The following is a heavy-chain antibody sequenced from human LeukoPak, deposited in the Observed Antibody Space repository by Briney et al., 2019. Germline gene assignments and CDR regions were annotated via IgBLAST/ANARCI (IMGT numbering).Heavy chain of an antibody. CDR2: ISHGGSS. Sequence: SETLSLTCTVSGDSISGYFWNWIRQPPGKGLQWIGYISHGGSSNYNPSLKTRATISIDTSKNQFSLRLTSVTPADTAVYYCARADSGYDLKAEFALWGLGTLVTVSS. D-gene: IGHD5-12*01. V-gene: IGHV4-59*13. CDR1: GDSISGYF. J-gene: IGHJ4*02. CDR3: ARADSGYDLKAEFAL.